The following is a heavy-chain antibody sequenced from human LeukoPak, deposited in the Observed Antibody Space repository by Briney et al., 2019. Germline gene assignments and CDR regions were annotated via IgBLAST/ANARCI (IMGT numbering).Heavy chain of an antibody. CDR3: AKDGSSWYGNWFDP. D-gene: IGHD6-13*01. CDR1: GFTSSSYW. V-gene: IGHV3-74*01. CDR2: ISGDGTAR. J-gene: IGHJ5*02. Sequence: PGGSLRLSCAASGFTSSSYWMHWVRQVPGKGLVWVSRISGDGTARNYADSVKGRFTISRDNSKNTLYLQMNSLRAEDTAVYYCAKDGSSWYGNWFDPWGQGTLVTVSS.